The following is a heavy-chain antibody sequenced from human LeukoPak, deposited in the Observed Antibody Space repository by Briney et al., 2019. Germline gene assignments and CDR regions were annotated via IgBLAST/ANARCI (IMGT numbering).Heavy chain of an antibody. V-gene: IGHV1-2*02. CDR2: INPNSGGT. D-gene: IGHD1-1*01. J-gene: IGHJ4*02. Sequence: GASVKVSCKTSGYTFTGYYMHWVRQAPAQGLEWMGWINPNSGGTNYAQKFQGRVTMTRDTSISTAYMELSRLRSDDTAVSYCARDHGTTVYYWGQGTLVTVSS. CDR1: GYTFTGYY. CDR3: ARDHGTTVYY.